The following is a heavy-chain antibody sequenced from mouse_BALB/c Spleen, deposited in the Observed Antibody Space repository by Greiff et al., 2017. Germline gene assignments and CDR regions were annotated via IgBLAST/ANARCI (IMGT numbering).Heavy chain of an antibody. D-gene: IGHD2-4*01. V-gene: IGHV2-4-1*01. J-gene: IGHJ3*01. CDR3: ARNYYYDYEGFAY. CDR2: IWSGGST. CDR1: GFSLTSYG. Sequence: VKLMESGPGLVQPSQSLSITCTVSGFSLTSYGVHWVRQSPGKGLEWLGVIWSGGSTDYNAAFISRLSISKDNSKSQVFFKMNSLQADDTAIYYCARNYYYDYEGFAYWGQGTLVTVSA.